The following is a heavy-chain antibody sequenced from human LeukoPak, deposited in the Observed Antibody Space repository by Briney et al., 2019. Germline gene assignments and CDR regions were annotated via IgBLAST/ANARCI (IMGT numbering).Heavy chain of an antibody. CDR3: ARGQISGSYSDY. V-gene: IGHV1-69*13. J-gene: IGHJ4*02. Sequence: ASVKVSCKASGGTFSSYAISWVRQAPGQGLEWMGGIIPIFGTANYAQKFQGRVTITADESTSTAYMELSSLRSEDTAVYYCARGQISGSYSDYWGQGTLVTVSS. CDR1: GGTFSSYA. CDR2: IIPIFGTA. D-gene: IGHD1-26*01.